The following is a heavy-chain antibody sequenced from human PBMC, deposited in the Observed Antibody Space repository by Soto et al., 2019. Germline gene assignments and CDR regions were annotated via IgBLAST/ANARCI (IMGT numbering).Heavy chain of an antibody. CDR3: ASISITMIVVVRL. V-gene: IGHV4-31*03. CDR2: IYYSGST. J-gene: IGHJ4*02. CDR1: GGSTSSGGYY. D-gene: IGHD3-22*01. Sequence: PSDTLSLTCTVSGGSTSSGGYYWSWIRQHPGKGLEWIGYIYYSGSTYYNPSLKSRVTISVDTSKNQFSLKLSSVTAADAAVYYCASISITMIVVVRLWSQGTLVNVSS.